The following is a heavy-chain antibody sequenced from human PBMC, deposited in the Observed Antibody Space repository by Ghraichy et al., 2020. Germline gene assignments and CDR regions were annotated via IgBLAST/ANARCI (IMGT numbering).Heavy chain of an antibody. CDR1: GFTVGSVY. D-gene: IGHD3-3*01. J-gene: IGHJ4*02. CDR3: AGGGGYDFWSGYYPN. CDR2: LSSGSSP. Sequence: GGSLRLSCAASGFTVGSVYMIWVRQAPGKGLEWVSILSSGSSPHYADSVKGRFTISRDNSNSSLFLHMKMLRAEDTAVYFCAGGGGYDFWSGYYPNWGQGTLVTVSS. V-gene: IGHV3-53*01.